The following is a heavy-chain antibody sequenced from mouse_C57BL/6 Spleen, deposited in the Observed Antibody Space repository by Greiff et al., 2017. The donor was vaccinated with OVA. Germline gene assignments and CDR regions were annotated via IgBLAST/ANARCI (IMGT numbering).Heavy chain of an antibody. J-gene: IGHJ2*01. CDR2: INPGSGGT. D-gene: IGHD1-1*01. CDR3: ARTGLSGYDY. V-gene: IGHV1-54*01. CDR1: GYAFTNYL. Sequence: QVQLQQSGAELVRPGTSVKVSCKASGYAFTNYLIEWVKQRPGQGLEWIGVINPGSGGTNYNEKFKGKATLTADKSSSTAYMQLSSLTSEDSAVYFCARTGLSGYDYWGQGTTLTVSS.